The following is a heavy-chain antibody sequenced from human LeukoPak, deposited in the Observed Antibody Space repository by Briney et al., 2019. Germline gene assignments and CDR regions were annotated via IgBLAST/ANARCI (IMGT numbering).Heavy chain of an antibody. Sequence: GVSLRLSCAASGFTFSSYSMNWVRQAPGKGLEWVSSISSSSSYIYYADSVKGRFTISRDNAKNSLYLQMSSLRAEDTAVYYCARVRNHCSSTSCYYYYMDVWGKGTTVTVSS. CDR3: ARVRNHCSSTSCYYYYMDV. CDR1: GFTFSSYS. V-gene: IGHV3-21*01. CDR2: ISSSSSYI. J-gene: IGHJ6*03. D-gene: IGHD2-2*01.